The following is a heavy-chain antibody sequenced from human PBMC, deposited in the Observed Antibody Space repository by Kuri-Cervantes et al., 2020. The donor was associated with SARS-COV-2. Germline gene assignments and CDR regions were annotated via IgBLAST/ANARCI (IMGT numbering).Heavy chain of an antibody. CDR2: IKPDGSDK. CDR3: AREDVVPATLRGYYYNNGMDV. D-gene: IGHD2-15*01. Sequence: GESLKISCAASGFTFTSYWMSWVRQAPGKGLEWVANIKPDGSDKYYVDSVKGRFTISRDNAKNSLYLQMNSLRPGDTAVYYCAREDVVPATLRGYYYNNGMDVWGQGTTVTVSS. CDR1: GFTFTSYW. J-gene: IGHJ6*02. V-gene: IGHV3-7*04.